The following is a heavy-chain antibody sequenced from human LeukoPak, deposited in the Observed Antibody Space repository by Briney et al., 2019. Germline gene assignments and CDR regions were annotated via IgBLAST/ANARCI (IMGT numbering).Heavy chain of an antibody. CDR1: GDSVSSNSVT. J-gene: IGHJ5*02. V-gene: IGHV6-1*01. Sequence: SQTLSLTCAIYGDSVSSNSVTWNWIWQSPSRGLEWLGRTYYRSTWYNDYAVSVRGRITVNPDTSKNQFSLHLNSVTPEDTAVYYCARRLTQYDCFDPWGRGILVTVSS. CDR3: ARRLTQYDCFDP. CDR2: TYYRSTWYN. D-gene: IGHD2-2*01.